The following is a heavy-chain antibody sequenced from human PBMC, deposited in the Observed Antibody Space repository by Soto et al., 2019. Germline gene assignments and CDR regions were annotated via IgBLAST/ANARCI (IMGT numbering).Heavy chain of an antibody. CDR3: ARLNRDTGVLWFGELFPENGMDV. CDR1: GYSFTRYW. Sequence: GEALKISCKGSGYSFTRYWISWVPQMPGKGLEWMGRIDPSDSYTNYSPSFQGHVTISADKSISTAYLRWSSLKASDTAMYYCARLNRDTGVLWFGELFPENGMDVWGQGTTVTVSS. CDR2: IDPSDSYT. J-gene: IGHJ6*02. D-gene: IGHD3-10*01. V-gene: IGHV5-10-1*01.